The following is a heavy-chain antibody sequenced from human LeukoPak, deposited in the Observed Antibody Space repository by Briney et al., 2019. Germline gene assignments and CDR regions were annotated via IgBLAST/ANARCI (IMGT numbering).Heavy chain of an antibody. J-gene: IGHJ4*02. CDR2: IDPDGSYT. D-gene: IGHD6-13*01. CDR3: ARQTEHHLVLEN. CDR1: GYSFTTYW. Sequence: GESLKISCTGSGYSFTTYWISWVRQKPGKGLEWMGRIDPDGSYTNYSPSFQGHVTISVDKSLGAAYLQWTSLKASDTAIYYCARQTEHHLVLENWGQGTLVTVSS. V-gene: IGHV5-10-1*01.